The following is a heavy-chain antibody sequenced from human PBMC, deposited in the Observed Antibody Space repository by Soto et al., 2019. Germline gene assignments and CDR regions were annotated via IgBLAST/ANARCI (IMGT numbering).Heavy chain of an antibody. CDR2: ISYAGINE. V-gene: IGHV3-30*18. J-gene: IGHJ4*02. CDR1: GFTFSRYG. Sequence: QVQLAESGGGVVQPGRSLRLSCAASGFTFSRYGMHWVRHAPGKGLEWVAVISYAGINEDYADSVKGRFTISGDNSKNTLYLQMNSLRAEDTDVYYCAKDIVLRVYAGNVEYWGQGTVVTVSS. D-gene: IGHD2-8*01. CDR3: AKDIVLRVYAGNVEY.